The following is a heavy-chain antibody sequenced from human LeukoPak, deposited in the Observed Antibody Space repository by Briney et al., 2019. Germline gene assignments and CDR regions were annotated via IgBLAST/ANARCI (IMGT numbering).Heavy chain of an antibody. CDR3: ASSYFYDGNRYFDY. CDR1: GGSITSHY. V-gene: IGHV4-59*08. CDR2: IYYTGST. J-gene: IGHJ4*02. Sequence: SETLSLTCTVSGGSITSHYWNWIRQSPGKGLEWIGYIYYTGSTNSNPSLKSRVTISVDTSKNQFFLRLSSVTAADTAMYYCASSYFYDGNRYFDYWGRGTLVTVSS. D-gene: IGHD3-22*01.